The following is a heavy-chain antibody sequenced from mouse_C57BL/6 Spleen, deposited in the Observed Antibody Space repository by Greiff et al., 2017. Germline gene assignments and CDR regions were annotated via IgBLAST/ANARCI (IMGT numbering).Heavy chain of an antibody. CDR3: ASSTMVTPFAY. V-gene: IGHV1-55*01. CDR2: IYPGSGRT. CDR1: GYTFTSYW. J-gene: IGHJ3*01. D-gene: IGHD2-2*01. Sequence: QVQLQQPGAELVKPGASVKMSCKASGYTFTSYWITWVKQRPGQGLEWIGDIYPGSGRTNYNEKFKSKATLTVDTSSSTAYMQLSSLTSDAFEVYASASSTMVTPFAYWGQGTPVTVAA.